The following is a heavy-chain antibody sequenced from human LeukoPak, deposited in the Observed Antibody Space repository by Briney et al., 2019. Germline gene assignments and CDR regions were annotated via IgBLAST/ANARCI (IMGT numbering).Heavy chain of an antibody. V-gene: IGHV3-30*04. CDR1: GFTSSSYA. J-gene: IGHJ4*02. CDR2: ISYDGSNK. CDR3: ARDWRGSGSYYFDY. D-gene: IGHD3-10*01. Sequence: PGRSLRLSCAASGFTSSSYAMHWVRQAPGKGLEWVAVISYDGSNKYYADSVKGRFTISRDNSKNTLYLQMNSLRAEDTAVYYCARDWRGSGSYYFDYWGQGTLVTVSS.